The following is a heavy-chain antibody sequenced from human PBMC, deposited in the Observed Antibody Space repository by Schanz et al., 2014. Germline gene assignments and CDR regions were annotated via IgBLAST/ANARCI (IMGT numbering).Heavy chain of an antibody. V-gene: IGHV1-2*02. D-gene: IGHD5-12*01. CDR1: GYSFTEYF. Sequence: QEQLVQSGAEVKTPGDSVKVSCLASGYSFTEYFLHWVRQAPGQGLEWMGWINPNSGETNYEQKFKGRVTLTSDTSISTAFMELSGLTSDDTATYFCARARYTGYDCSGYWGQGTLLIVSS. CDR2: INPNSGET. CDR3: ARARYTGYDCSGY. J-gene: IGHJ4*02.